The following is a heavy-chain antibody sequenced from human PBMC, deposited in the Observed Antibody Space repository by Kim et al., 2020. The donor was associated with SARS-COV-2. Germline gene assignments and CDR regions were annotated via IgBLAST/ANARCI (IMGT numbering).Heavy chain of an antibody. V-gene: IGHV3-23*01. CDR3: AKEQTGTTYRGEVSAFD. J-gene: IGHJ4*01. CDR2: ISGSGGST. D-gene: IGHD1-1*01. Sequence: GGSLRLSCAASGFTFSSYAMSWVRQAPGKGLEWVSAISGSGGSTYSADAVKGWTTTSSDTTNKMQYLQMNSLRDEAAAVYYCAKEQTGTTYRGEVSAFD. CDR1: GFTFSSYA.